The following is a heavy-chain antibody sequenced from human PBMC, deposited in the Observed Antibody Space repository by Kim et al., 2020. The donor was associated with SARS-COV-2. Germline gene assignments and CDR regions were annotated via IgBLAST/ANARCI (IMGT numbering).Heavy chain of an antibody. V-gene: IGHV4-59*13. Sequence: SETLSLTCSVSGGSMNGYYWYWIRQPPGKALEFLGYIYHIGSTNYNPSLKSRITISMDTSKTNLFLSLTSVTAADTAVYYCARDRAETGYTDGLDVWGQGTTVTVSS. CDR2: IYHIGST. D-gene: IGHD3-9*01. J-gene: IGHJ6*02. CDR1: GGSMNGYY. CDR3: ARDRAETGYTDGLDV.